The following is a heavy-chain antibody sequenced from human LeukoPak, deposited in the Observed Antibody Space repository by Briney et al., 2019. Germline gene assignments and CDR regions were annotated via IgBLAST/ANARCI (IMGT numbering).Heavy chain of an antibody. CDR1: GGFISSYY. Sequence: SQTRSPTSTVAGGFISSYYWSWIGHLAGEVLEWIGYIYYSVSTTYNPSLKSRATISVDTSKNQFSLKLSSVTAADTAVYYCACTYCGADCSEVERFFDYWGQGTLVTVSS. V-gene: IGHV4-59*08. CDR2: IYYSVST. D-gene: IGHD2-21*02. CDR3: ACTYCGADCSEVERFFDY. J-gene: IGHJ4*02.